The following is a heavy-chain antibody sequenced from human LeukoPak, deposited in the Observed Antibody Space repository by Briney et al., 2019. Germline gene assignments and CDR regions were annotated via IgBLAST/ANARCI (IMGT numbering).Heavy chain of an antibody. V-gene: IGHV3-7*01. CDR3: ATYSTRNAREFQS. CDR2: IKTDGSEK. Sequence: GGSLRLSCEASGFTFSDSWMTWVRQTPGKGLEWVANIKTDGSEKYYVDSVKDRFTISRDNAKNSLYLQMNSLRAEDTAMYYCATYSTRNAREFQSWGQGTLVTVSS. J-gene: IGHJ1*01. D-gene: IGHD2/OR15-2a*01. CDR1: GFTFSDSW.